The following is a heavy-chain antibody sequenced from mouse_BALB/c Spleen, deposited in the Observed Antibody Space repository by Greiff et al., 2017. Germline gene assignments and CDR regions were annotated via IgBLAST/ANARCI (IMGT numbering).Heavy chain of an antibody. J-gene: IGHJ4*01. CDR2: IWSDGST. CDR1: GFSLTSYG. Sequence: VQLQQSGPDLVAPSQSLSITCTVSGFSLTSYGVHWVRQPPGKGLEWLVVIWSDGSTTYNSALKSRMSISKDNSKSQVFLKMNSLQTDDTAMYYCARQVYGNYGMDYWGQGTSVTVSS. V-gene: IGHV2-6-2*01. CDR3: ARQVYGNYGMDY. D-gene: IGHD2-1*01.